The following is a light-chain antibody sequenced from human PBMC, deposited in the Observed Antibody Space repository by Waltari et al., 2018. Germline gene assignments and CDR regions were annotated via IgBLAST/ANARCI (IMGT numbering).Light chain of an antibody. CDR2: DTN. V-gene: IGLV7-46*01. Sequence: QPVLTQKLTSTPSPGRTVTLTCRSTTGAATRGHYPYWFQHKSGQAPWTMIYDTNKNHPWTPAWFSGSLLGGEAALTLSGARPEDEAEYFCLLYYSGVRVFGGGTKLTVL. J-gene: IGLJ3*02. CDR3: LLYYSGVRV. CDR1: TGAATRGHY.